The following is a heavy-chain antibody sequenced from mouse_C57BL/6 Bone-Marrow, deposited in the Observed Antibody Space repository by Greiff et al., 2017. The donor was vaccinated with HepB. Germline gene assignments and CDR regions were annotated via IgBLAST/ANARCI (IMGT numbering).Heavy chain of an antibody. V-gene: IGHV1-5*01. J-gene: IGHJ3*01. D-gene: IGHD2-1*01. CDR1: GYTFTSYW. Sequence: EVQLQQSGTVLARPGASVKMSCKTSGYTFTSYWMHWVKQRPGQGLEWIGAIYPGNSDTSYNQKFKGKAKLTAVTSASTAYMELSSLTNEDSAVYYCTRYQGNYSAWFAYWGQGTLVTVSA. CDR3: TRYQGNYSAWFAY. CDR2: IYPGNSDT.